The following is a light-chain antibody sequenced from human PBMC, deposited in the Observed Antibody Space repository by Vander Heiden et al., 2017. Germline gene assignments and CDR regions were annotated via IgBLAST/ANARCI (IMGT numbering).Light chain of an antibody. CDR3: CSYAGTYSYA. CDR1: SSDIGGYDF. CDR2: DVT. V-gene: IGLV2-11*01. J-gene: IGLJ1*01. Sequence: QSALTQPRSVSGSPGQSVTISCTGTSSDIGGYDFVSWYQQHPGKAPKLIIYDVTKGPSGVPDRFSGSKSGNTASLTISGLQTEDEADYYCCSYAGTYSYAFGTGTKVTVL.